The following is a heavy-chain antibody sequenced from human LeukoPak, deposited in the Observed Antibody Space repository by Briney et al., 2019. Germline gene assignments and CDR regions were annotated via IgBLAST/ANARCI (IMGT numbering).Heavy chain of an antibody. J-gene: IGHJ3*02. D-gene: IGHD5-12*01. Sequence: ASVKVSCKASGYTFTSYGISWVRQAPGQGLEWMGWISAYNGNTNYAQKLQGRVTMTTDTSTSTAYMELRSLRSEDTAVYYCARYYSGYDYQSAFDIWGQGTMVTVSS. CDR2: ISAYNGNT. V-gene: IGHV1-18*01. CDR3: ARYYSGYDYQSAFDI. CDR1: GYTFTSYG.